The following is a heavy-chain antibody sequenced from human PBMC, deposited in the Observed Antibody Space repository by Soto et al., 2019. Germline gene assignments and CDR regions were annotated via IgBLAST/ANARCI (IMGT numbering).Heavy chain of an antibody. CDR2: IRRKAKSYAT. Sequence: EVQLVESGGGLVQPGGSLKLSCAASGFTFSGSAMHWVRQASGKGLEWVGQIRRKAKSYATEYVASVKGRFTISRDDSTTMAYLQRNRRKTEDTAVYDCAGKFDGSDSFTPVFDFGVQGTLVTVSS. V-gene: IGHV3-73*02. CDR1: GFTFSGSA. D-gene: IGHD3-16*01. J-gene: IGHJ4*02. CDR3: AGKFDGSDSFTPVFDF.